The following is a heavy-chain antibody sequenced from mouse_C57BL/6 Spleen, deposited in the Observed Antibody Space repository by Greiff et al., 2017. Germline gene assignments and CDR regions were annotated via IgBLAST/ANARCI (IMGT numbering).Heavy chain of an antibody. CDR3: ARGGYYAGD. V-gene: IGHV1-64*01. J-gene: IGHJ2*01. CDR1: GYTFTSYW. Sequence: QVHVKQPGAELVKPGASVKLSCKASGYTFTSYWMHWVKQRPGQGLEWIGMIHPNSGSTNYNEKFKSKATLTVDKSSSTAYMQLSSLTSEDSAVYYCARGGYYAGDWGQGTTLTVSS. D-gene: IGHD2-3*01. CDR2: IHPNSGST.